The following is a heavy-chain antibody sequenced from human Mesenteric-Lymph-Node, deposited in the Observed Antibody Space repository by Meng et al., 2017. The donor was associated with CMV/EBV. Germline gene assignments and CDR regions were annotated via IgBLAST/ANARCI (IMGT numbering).Heavy chain of an antibody. CDR1: GFIFNTYG. Sequence: SLKISCAASGFIFNTYGMHWVRQAPGKGLEWVAIVWYDGTKKYYADSVKGRFTISRDNSMNTLYLQMNSLTAEDAAVYYCAKGYNNYAMDVWGQGATVTVSS. J-gene: IGHJ6*02. CDR3: AKGYNNYAMDV. D-gene: IGHD5-24*01. V-gene: IGHV3-33*06. CDR2: VWYDGTKK.